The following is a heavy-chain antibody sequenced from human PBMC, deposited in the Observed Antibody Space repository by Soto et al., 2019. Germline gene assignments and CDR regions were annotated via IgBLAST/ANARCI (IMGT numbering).Heavy chain of an antibody. CDR3: AREGEYSSSWSWFDP. CDR2: ISSSGSTI. Sequence: PGGSLRLSCAASGFTFSDYYVSWIRPAPGKGLEWVSYISSSGSTIYYADSVKGRFTISRDNAKNSLYLQMNSLRAEDTAVYYCAREGEYSSSWSWFDPWGQGTLVTVSS. V-gene: IGHV3-11*01. D-gene: IGHD6-6*01. J-gene: IGHJ5*02. CDR1: GFTFSDYY.